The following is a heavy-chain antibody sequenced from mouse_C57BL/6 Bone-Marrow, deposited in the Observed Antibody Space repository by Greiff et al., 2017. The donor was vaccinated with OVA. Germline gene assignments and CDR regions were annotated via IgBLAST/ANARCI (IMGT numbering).Heavy chain of an antibody. V-gene: IGHV1-54*01. CDR2: INPGSGGT. CDR3: ARRLYSNYVGFAY. CDR1: GYAFTNYL. Sequence: LQESGAELVRPGTSVKVSCKASGYAFTNYLIEWVKQRPGQGLEWIGVINPGSGGTNYNEKFKGKATLTADKSSSTAYMQLSSLTSEDSAVYFCARRLYSNYVGFAYWGQGTLVTVSA. D-gene: IGHD2-5*01. J-gene: IGHJ3*01.